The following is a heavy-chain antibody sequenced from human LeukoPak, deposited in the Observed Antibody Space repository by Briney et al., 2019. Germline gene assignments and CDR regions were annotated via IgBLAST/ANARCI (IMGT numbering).Heavy chain of an antibody. Sequence: ASVKVSCKASGGTVSSYAISWVRQAPGQGLEWMGRIIPILGIANYAQKFQGRVTITADKSTSTAYMELSSLRSEDTAVYYCASKSSAYYYYGMDVWGQGTTVTVSS. D-gene: IGHD3-16*02. CDR2: IIPILGIA. J-gene: IGHJ6*02. CDR3: ASKSSAYYYYGMDV. CDR1: GGTVSSYA. V-gene: IGHV1-69*04.